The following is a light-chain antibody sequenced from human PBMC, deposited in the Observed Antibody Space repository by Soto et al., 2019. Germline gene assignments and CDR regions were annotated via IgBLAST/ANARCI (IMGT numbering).Light chain of an antibody. CDR3: QQYGSSPLT. CDR2: DAS. CDR1: QRVRSNY. J-gene: IGKJ4*01. Sequence: EIVLTQSPDTLSLSPGERATLSCRASQRVRSNYLAWYQQKPGQAPRFLIYDASSRATGIPDRFSGSGSGTDFTLTISRLEPEDFAVYYCQQYGSSPLTFGGGTKLEIK. V-gene: IGKV3-20*01.